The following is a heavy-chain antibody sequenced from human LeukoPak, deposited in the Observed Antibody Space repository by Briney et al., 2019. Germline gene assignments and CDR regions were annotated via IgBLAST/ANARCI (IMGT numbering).Heavy chain of an antibody. V-gene: IGHV4-34*01. CDR3: ARRMGYDYVWGSYRHGYYFDY. Sequence: SETLSLTCAVYGGSFSGYYWSWIRQPPGKGLEWIGEINHSGSANYNPSLKSRVTISVDTSKNQFSLKLSSVTAADTAVYYCARRMGYDYVWGSYRHGYYFDYWGQGTLVTVSS. CDR1: GGSFSGYY. J-gene: IGHJ4*02. D-gene: IGHD3-16*02. CDR2: INHSGSA.